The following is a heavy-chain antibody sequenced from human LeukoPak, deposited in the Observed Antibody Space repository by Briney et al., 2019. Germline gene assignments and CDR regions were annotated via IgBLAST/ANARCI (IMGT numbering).Heavy chain of an antibody. CDR1: GYTFINNW. CDR2: INPSGGST. V-gene: IGHV1-46*01. CDR3: ARGLTDYDSSGYFPLYYYYYMDV. Sequence: ASVKVSCKASGYTFINNWMHWVRQAPGQGLEWMGIINPSGGSTSYAQKFQGRVTMTRDTSISTAYMELSRLRSDDTAVYYCARGLTDYDSSGYFPLYYYYYMDVWGKGTTVTVSS. D-gene: IGHD3-22*01. J-gene: IGHJ6*03.